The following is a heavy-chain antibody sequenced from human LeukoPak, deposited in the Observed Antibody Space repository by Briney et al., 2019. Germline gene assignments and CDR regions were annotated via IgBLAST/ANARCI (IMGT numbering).Heavy chain of an antibody. CDR3: ARDDYYDYVWGSYLTGWFDP. Sequence: GGSLRLSCAASGFTFSSYSMNWVRQAPGKGLEWVSSISSSSSYIYYADSVKGRFTISRDNAKNSLYLQMNSLRAEDTAVYYCARDDYYDYVWGSYLTGWFDPWGQGTLVTVSS. CDR1: GFTFSSYS. D-gene: IGHD3-16*02. V-gene: IGHV3-21*01. J-gene: IGHJ5*02. CDR2: ISSSSSYI.